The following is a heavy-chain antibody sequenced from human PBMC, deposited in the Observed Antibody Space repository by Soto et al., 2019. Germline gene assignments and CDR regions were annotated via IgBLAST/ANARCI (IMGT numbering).Heavy chain of an antibody. D-gene: IGHD3-16*01. J-gene: IGHJ5*02. CDR3: ARCYYDYIWLREVWFDP. V-gene: IGHV1-18*01. Sequence: GASVKVSCKASGYTFTSYGISWVRQAPGQGLEWMGWISAYNGNTNYAQKLQGRVTMTTDTSASTAYMELRSLRSDDTAVYYCARCYYDYIWLREVWFDPWGQGTLVTVSS. CDR2: ISAYNGNT. CDR1: GYTFTSYG.